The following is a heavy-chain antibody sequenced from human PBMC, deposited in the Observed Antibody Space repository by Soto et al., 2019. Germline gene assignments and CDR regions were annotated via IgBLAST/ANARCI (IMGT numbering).Heavy chain of an antibody. CDR3: ARVSEDVRE. J-gene: IGHJ4*02. CDR1: GPTFIAYY. V-gene: IGHV1-2*02. CDR2: IDPKSGGT. Sequence: QLVQSGAEVKKPGASVKVSCKTSGPTFIAYYIHWVRQAPGQGLEWMGWIDPKSGGTTYEQKFLGRVTMTRDASINTAYLELNRLTSDDTAVYYCARVSEDVREWGQGTLLTVAS. D-gene: IGHD6-6*01.